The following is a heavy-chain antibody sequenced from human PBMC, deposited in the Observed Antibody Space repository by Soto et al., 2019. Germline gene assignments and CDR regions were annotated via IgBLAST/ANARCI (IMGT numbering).Heavy chain of an antibody. J-gene: IGHJ6*03. Sequence: SETLSLTCTVSGCSISSYDWSWIRQPPGKGLEWIGYIYYSGSTNYNPSLKSRVTISVDTSKNQFSLKLSSVTAADTAVYYCGRVLGTFGSGYGGYYRAFGAKGTTVPAPS. CDR1: GCSISSYD. V-gene: IGHV4-59*01. D-gene: IGHD3-3*01. CDR2: IYYSGST. CDR3: GRVLGTFGSGYGGYYRAF.